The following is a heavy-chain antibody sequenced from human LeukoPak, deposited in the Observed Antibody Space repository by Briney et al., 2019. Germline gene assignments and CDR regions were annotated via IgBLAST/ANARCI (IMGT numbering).Heavy chain of an antibody. CDR2: ISRNGRSI. Sequence: GGSLRLSCAASGFIFSDYYMSWIRQAPGKGLEWVSHISRNGRSIQYADFVKGRFTISRDNAKNSLYLQMNSLNVEDTAVYYCARDPDEMTTFDYWGQGSLVTVSS. J-gene: IGHJ4*02. V-gene: IGHV3-11*01. CDR1: GFIFSDYY. D-gene: IGHD5-24*01. CDR3: ARDPDEMTTFDY.